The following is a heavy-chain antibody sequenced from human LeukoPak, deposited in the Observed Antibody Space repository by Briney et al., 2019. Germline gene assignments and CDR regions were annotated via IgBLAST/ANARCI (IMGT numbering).Heavy chain of an antibody. CDR2: ISGSGGST. CDR1: GFTFSSYA. V-gene: IGHV3-23*01. D-gene: IGHD4-17*01. CDR3: ARDHDYGFDY. Sequence: GGSLRLSCAASGFTFSSYAMSWVRQAPGKGLEWASAISGSGGSTYYADSVKGRFTISRDNSKNTLYLQMNSLRDEDTAVYYCARDHDYGFDYWGQGILVTVSS. J-gene: IGHJ4*02.